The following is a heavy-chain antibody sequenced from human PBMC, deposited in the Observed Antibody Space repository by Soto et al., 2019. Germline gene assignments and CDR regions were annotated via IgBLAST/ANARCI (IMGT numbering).Heavy chain of an antibody. V-gene: IGHV1-46*01. J-gene: IGHJ6*02. Sequence: GASVKVSCKASGYTFTSYYMHWVRQAPGQGLEWMGIINPSGGSTSYAQKFQGRVTMTRDTSTSTAYMELSSLRSEDTAVYYCAREAAAADNYYYYYGMDVWGQGTTVTVSS. D-gene: IGHD6-13*01. CDR3: AREAAAADNYYYYYGMDV. CDR2: INPSGGST. CDR1: GYTFTSYY.